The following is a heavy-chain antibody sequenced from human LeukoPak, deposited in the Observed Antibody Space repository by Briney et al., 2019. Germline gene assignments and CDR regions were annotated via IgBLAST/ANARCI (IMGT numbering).Heavy chain of an antibody. J-gene: IGHJ4*02. V-gene: IGHV3-23*01. CDR1: GFTFSNYA. CDR2: LSGGSFVT. D-gene: IGHD5-12*01. Sequence: PGGSLRLSCTASGFTFSNYAMNWVRQAPGKGLEWVSLLSGGSFVTQFADSVKGRFTISRDNSRNTLYLQMNSLRAEDTAVYYCAKKRLPGTRGNSLDYWGPGTVVTVSS. CDR3: AKKRLPGTRGNSLDY.